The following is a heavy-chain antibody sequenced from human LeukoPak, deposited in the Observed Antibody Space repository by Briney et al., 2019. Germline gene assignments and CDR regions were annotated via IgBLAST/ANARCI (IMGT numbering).Heavy chain of an antibody. V-gene: IGHV3-15*01. J-gene: IGHJ4*02. CDR1: GFTFSNAW. D-gene: IGHD3-22*01. CDR2: IKSKTDWWTT. CDR3: TTAFPSYYYDSSGYPVYGLDY. Sequence: GGSLRLSCAASGFTFSNAWMSWVRQAPGKGLEWVGRIKSKTDWWTTEYAATVKGRFTISRDDSKNTLYLQMNSLKTEDTAVYYCTTAFPSYYYDSSGYPVYGLDYWGQGTLVTVSS.